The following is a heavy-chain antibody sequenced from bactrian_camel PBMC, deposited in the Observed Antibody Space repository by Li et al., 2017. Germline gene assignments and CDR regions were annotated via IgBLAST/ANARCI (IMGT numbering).Heavy chain of an antibody. Sequence: HVQLVESGGGLVQPGGSLRLSCAASGFVSDKYMGWVRQAPGKGLEWVATIRHDAVTTYYPDSLKGRFTISKVNAERTLYLQMFNLRAEDSALYYCAAQYTGISGCYSTDLAPASFDYWAQGTQVTVS. CDR1: GFVSDKY. D-gene: IGHD2*01. J-gene: IGHJ4*01. CDR2: IRHDAVTT. V-gene: IGHV3S1*01. CDR3: AAQYTGISGCYSTDLAPASFDY.